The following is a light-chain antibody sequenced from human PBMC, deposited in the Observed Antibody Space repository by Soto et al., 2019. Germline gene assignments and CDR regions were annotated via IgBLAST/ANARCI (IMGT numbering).Light chain of an antibody. CDR1: SSNIGARYD. CDR3: AAWDDSLYGVV. Sequence: QSVLTQPPSVSGAPGQRVTISCTGSSSNIGARYDVHWYQQLPGTAPKLLIYGNNNRPSGVPDRFSGSKSGTSASLAITGLQAEDEADYYCAAWDDSLYGVVFGGGTKLTVL. J-gene: IGLJ2*01. CDR2: GNN. V-gene: IGLV1-40*01.